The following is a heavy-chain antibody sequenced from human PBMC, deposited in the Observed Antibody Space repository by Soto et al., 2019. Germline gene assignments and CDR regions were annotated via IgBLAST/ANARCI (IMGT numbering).Heavy chain of an antibody. Sequence: PSETLSLTCTVSGGSISSSSYYWGCIRQPPGKGLEWIGSIYYSGSTYYNPSLKSRVTISVDTSKNQFSLKLSSVTAADTAVYYCARLRVIYYYYYYMDVWGKGTTVTVS. D-gene: IGHD6-13*01. CDR1: GGSISSSSYY. CDR2: IYYSGST. J-gene: IGHJ6*03. V-gene: IGHV4-39*01. CDR3: ARLRVIYYYYYYMDV.